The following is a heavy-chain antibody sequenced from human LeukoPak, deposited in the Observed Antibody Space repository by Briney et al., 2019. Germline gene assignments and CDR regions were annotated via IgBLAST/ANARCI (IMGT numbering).Heavy chain of an antibody. J-gene: IGHJ4*02. CDR3: ARRYCTTTTWYYFDY. CDR1: GGSISSSSHH. V-gene: IGHV4-39*01. D-gene: IGHD2-2*01. CDR2: ISSSGST. Sequence: PSETLSLTCAVSGGSISSSSHHWGWIRQPPGKGLERIASISSSGSTNYNPSLQSRATISVDTSKNQFSLRLSSVTAADTAVYYCARRYCTTTTWYYFDYWGQGTPVTVSS.